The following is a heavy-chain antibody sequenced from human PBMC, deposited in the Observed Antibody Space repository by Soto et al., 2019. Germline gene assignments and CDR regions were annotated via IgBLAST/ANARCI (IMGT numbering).Heavy chain of an antibody. CDR1: GYMFTTYG. V-gene: IGHV1-18*01. D-gene: IGHD6-6*01. J-gene: IGHJ4*02. CDR3: GRTGGGMAARPLEY. CDR2: ISAYNGNK. Sequence: QVQLMQSGGEVKMPGASVEVSCKTSGYMFTTYGMSWVRQAPGQGLEWMAWISAYNGNKKYAQKFEGRATMTTTPPTSTVSRDLRDLTSDDPAINSWGRTGGGMAARPLEYWGQGTLVIVSS.